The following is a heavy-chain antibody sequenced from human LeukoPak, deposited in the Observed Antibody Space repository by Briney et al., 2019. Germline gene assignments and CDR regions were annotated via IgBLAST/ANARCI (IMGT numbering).Heavy chain of an antibody. CDR1: GFIFSSYA. CDR2: ISGSGGST. Sequence: PGGSLSLSCAASGFIFSSYAMSWVRQAPGKGLEWVSTISGSGGSTYYADSVKGRFTISRDNSKNTVYLQMNSLRAEDTAVYYCARDGYSGYDHFDYWGQGTLVTVSS. V-gene: IGHV3-23*01. J-gene: IGHJ4*02. D-gene: IGHD5-12*01. CDR3: ARDGYSGYDHFDY.